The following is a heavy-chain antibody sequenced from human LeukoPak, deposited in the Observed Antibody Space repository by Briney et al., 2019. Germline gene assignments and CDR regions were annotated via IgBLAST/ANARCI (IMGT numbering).Heavy chain of an antibody. CDR1: GFTFSSYA. J-gene: IGHJ6*02. Sequence: GGSLRLSCAASGFTFSSYAMSWVRQAPGKGLEWVAVISYDGSNKYYADSVKGRFTISRDNPKNTLYLQMNSLRAEDTAVHYCARDNTIVGASPLYFYYGMDVWGQGTTVTVSS. D-gene: IGHD1-26*01. V-gene: IGHV3-30-3*01. CDR3: ARDNTIVGASPLYFYYGMDV. CDR2: ISYDGSNK.